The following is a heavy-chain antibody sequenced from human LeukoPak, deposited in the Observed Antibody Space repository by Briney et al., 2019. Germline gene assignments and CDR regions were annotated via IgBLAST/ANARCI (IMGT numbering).Heavy chain of an antibody. D-gene: IGHD2-2*01. CDR3: AKHFPAAKYYYGMDV. CDR1: GFTFSSYA. CDR2: ISGSGGST. J-gene: IGHJ6*02. V-gene: IGHV3-23*01. Sequence: GGSLRLSCAASGFTFSSYAMSWVRQAPGKGLEWVSAISGSGGSTYYADSVKGRFTISRDNSKNTLYLQMNSLRAEDTAEYYCAKHFPAAKYYYGMDVWGQGTTVTVSS.